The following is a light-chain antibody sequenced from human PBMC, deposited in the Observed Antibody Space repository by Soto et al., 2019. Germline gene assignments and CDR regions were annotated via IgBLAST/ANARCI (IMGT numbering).Light chain of an antibody. CDR3: QQYSSSSWYT. J-gene: IGKJ2*01. V-gene: IGKV3-20*01. Sequence: PGERATLSCRASQNIATQFFTWYQQRPGQAPRVLIYGTSTRATGIPDRFSGSGSGTDFTLTISRLEPEDFAVYYCQQYSSSSWYTFGQGTKLEIK. CDR2: GTS. CDR1: QNIATQF.